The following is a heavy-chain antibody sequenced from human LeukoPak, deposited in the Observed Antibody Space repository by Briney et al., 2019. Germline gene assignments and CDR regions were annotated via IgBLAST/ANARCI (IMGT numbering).Heavy chain of an antibody. V-gene: IGHV3-21*01. J-gene: IGHJ5*02. CDR2: ISSSSSYI. D-gene: IGHD3-10*01. CDR1: GFTFSSYS. Sequence: GGSLRLSCAASGFTFSSYSMNWVRQAPGKGLEWVSSISSSSSYIYYADSVKGRFTISRDNAKNSLYLQMNSLRAEDTAVYYCARDQVDYYGSGSPTNEKRFDPWGQGTLVTVSS. CDR3: ARDQVDYYGSGSPTNEKRFDP.